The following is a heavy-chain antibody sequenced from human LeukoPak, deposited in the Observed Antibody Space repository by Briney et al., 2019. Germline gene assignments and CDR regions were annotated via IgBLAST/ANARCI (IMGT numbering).Heavy chain of an antibody. Sequence: GGSLRLSCAASGFTFSDHYMDWVRQAPGKGLEWVGRIRNKAKSYTTEYVASVKGRFTISRDDSKNSLYLQMNSLKTEDTAVYYCARVGDYYDSNGYSVDAFDIWGQGTMVTVSS. V-gene: IGHV3-72*01. CDR3: ARVGDYYDSNGYSVDAFDI. CDR2: IRNKAKSYTT. D-gene: IGHD3-22*01. CDR1: GFTFSDHY. J-gene: IGHJ3*02.